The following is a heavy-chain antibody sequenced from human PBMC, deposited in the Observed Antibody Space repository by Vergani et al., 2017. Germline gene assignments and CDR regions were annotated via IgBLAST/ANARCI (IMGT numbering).Heavy chain of an antibody. Sequence: QVQLVQSGAEVKKPGSSVKVSCKASGGTFSSYTISWVRQAPGQGLEWMGRIIPILGIANYAQKFQGRVTITADESTSTAYMELSSLRSEDTAVYYCARILTSAMAGIMGWYGMDVWGQGTTVTVSS. CDR3: ARILTSAMAGIMGWYGMDV. CDR1: GGTFSSYT. J-gene: IGHJ6*02. V-gene: IGHV1-69*02. D-gene: IGHD6-19*01. CDR2: IIPILGIA.